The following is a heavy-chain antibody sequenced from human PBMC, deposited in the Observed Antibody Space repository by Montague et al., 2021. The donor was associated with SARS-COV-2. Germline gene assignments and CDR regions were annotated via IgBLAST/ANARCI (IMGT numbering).Heavy chain of an antibody. J-gene: IGHJ4*02. CDR3: ARGAPGY. CDR1: GGSFSDYH. D-gene: IGHD1-1*01. Sequence: SETLSLTCAVYGGSFSDYHWTWIRQSPGGGLEWIGQINYSGSTXYNPSLRSRVTISIDTSKNQFSLKLTSVTAADTAVYYCARGAPGYWGQGTLVTVSS. V-gene: IGHV4-34*01. CDR2: INYSGST.